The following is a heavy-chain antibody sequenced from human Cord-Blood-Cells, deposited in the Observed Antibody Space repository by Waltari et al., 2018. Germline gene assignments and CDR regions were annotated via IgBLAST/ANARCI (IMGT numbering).Heavy chain of an antibody. V-gene: IGHV4-59*08. D-gene: IGHD1-26*01. CDR3: ARRRQRGGYYYFDY. Sequence: QVQLQESGPGLVKPSETLSLTCTVSGGSISSYYWSWIRQPPGKGLEWIGYLYYSGSTNYNPPLKSRVTISDVTSKTHFSLKPSSRTAADTSVYYFARRRQRGGYYYFDYWGQGTRVTVSS. J-gene: IGHJ4*02. CDR2: LYYSGST. CDR1: GGSISSYY.